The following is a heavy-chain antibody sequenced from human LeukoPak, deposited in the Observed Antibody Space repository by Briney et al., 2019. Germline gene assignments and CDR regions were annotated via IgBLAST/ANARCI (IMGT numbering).Heavy chain of an antibody. D-gene: IGHD5-18*01. V-gene: IGHV1-18*01. J-gene: IGHJ6*03. CDR3: ARDHGYSYGNYYYYMEV. CDR1: GYTFTSYG. Sequence: GASVKVSCKDSGYTFTSYGISWVRQAPGQGLEWMGWISDYNGNTNYAQKLQGRVTISTDTSTSTAYIKLRSLRSDDTAVYYCARDHGYSYGNYYYYMEVWGKGTTVTVSS. CDR2: ISDYNGNT.